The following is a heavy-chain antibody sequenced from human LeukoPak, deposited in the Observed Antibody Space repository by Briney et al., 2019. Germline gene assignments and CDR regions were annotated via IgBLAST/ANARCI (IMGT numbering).Heavy chain of an antibody. Sequence: GGSLRLSRAASGFTFSDYGMHWVRQAPGKGLEWVAMTSRDGSAEYYADSVKGRFTISRDNSKNTLYLQMNSLRPEDTAVYHCAKDLYGSGWYNYFDPWGQGALVIVSS. V-gene: IGHV3-30*18. CDR1: GFTFSDYG. J-gene: IGHJ5*02. CDR3: AKDLYGSGWYNYFDP. CDR2: TSRDGSAE. D-gene: IGHD6-19*01.